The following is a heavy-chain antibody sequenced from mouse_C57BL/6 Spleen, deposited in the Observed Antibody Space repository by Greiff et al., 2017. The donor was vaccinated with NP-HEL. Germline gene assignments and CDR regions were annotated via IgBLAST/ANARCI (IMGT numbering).Heavy chain of an antibody. J-gene: IGHJ3*01. V-gene: IGHV1-81*01. D-gene: IGHD3-3*01. CDR1: GYTFTSYG. Sequence: QVQLQQSGAELARPGASVKLSCKASGYTFTSYGISWVKQRTGQGLEWIGEIYPRSGNTYYNEKFKGKATLTADKPSSTAYMELRSLTSEDSAVYFCAREGPLAYWGQGTLVTVSA. CDR2: IYPRSGNT. CDR3: AREGPLAY.